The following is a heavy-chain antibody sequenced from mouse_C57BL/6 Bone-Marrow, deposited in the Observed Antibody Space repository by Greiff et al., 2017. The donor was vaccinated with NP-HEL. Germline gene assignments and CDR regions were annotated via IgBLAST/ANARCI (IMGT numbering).Heavy chain of an antibody. CDR1: GYAFSSSW. V-gene: IGHV1-82*01. Sequence: VQLQQSGPELVKPGASVKISCKASGYAFSSSWMNWVKQRPGKGLEWIGRIYPGDGDTNYNGKFKGKATLTADKSSSTAYMQLSSLTSEDSAVYFCARSSRFADWGQGTLVTVSA. CDR3: ARSSRFAD. J-gene: IGHJ3*01. CDR2: IYPGDGDT.